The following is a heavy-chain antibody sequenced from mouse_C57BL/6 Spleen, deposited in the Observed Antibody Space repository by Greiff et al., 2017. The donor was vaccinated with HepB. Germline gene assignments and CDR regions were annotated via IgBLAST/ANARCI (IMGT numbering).Heavy chain of an antibody. CDR1: GFNIKDDY. V-gene: IGHV14-4*01. CDR3: TTLQLRLRGFAY. Sequence: EVQLQQSGAELVRPGASVKLSCTASGFNIKDDYMHWVKQRPEQGLEWIGWIDPENGDTEYASKFQGKATITADTSSNTAYLQLSSLTSEDTAVYYGTTLQLRLRGFAYWGQGTLVTVSA. CDR2: IDPENGDT. J-gene: IGHJ3*01. D-gene: IGHD3-2*02.